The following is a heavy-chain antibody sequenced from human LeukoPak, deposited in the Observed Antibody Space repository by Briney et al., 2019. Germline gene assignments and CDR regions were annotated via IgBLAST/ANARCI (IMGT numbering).Heavy chain of an antibody. CDR2: INSDGSST. CDR3: ARDSTWLLDY. Sequence: GGSLRLSCAASGFTFSSYWMHWVRQAPGKGLVWVSRINSDGSSTSYADSVKGRFTISRDNTKNALYLQMNSLRADDTAVYFCARDSTWLLDYWGQGTLITVSS. D-gene: IGHD6-19*01. J-gene: IGHJ4*02. CDR1: GFTFSSYW. V-gene: IGHV3-74*01.